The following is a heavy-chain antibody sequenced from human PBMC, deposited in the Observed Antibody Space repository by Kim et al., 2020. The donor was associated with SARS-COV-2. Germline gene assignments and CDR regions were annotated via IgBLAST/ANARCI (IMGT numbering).Heavy chain of an antibody. V-gene: IGHV3-23*01. CDR3: ATKRYYDFWSGYYFNDYYGMDV. CDR1: GFTFSSYA. J-gene: IGHJ6*02. Sequence: GGSLRLSCAASGFTFSSYARSWVRQAPGKGLEWVSAISGSGGSTYYADSVKGRFTISRDNSKNTLYLQMNSLRAEDTAVYYCATKRYYDFWSGYYFNDYYGMDVWGQGTTVTVSS. D-gene: IGHD3-3*01. CDR2: ISGSGGST.